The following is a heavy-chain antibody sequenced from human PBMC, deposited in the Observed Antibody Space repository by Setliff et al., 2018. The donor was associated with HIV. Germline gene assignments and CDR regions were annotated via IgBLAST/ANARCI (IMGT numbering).Heavy chain of an antibody. CDR1: GGSISSEGYY. J-gene: IGHJ6*03. CDR2: IYYSGNT. Sequence: PSETLSLTCTVSGGSISSEGYYWSWIRQHPGKGLEWIGYIYYSGNTYYSPSLKSRLTISVDTSKNQFSLKLRSVTAADTAVYYCARIATYYDTSGYLIPYYSDVWGKGTTVTVSS. CDR3: ARIATYYDTSGYLIPYYSDV. V-gene: IGHV4-31*03. D-gene: IGHD3-22*01.